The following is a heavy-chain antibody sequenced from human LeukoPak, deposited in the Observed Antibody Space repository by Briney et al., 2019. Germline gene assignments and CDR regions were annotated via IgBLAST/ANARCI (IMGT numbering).Heavy chain of an antibody. Sequence: KPSETLSLTCTVSGGSMTSSSYKWGWIRQSPGKGLEWIGSTDYSGSASYTPSLKSRVTISVDASKNQFSLRLTSVTAADTAVYYCARHPVGRQQWLVGRDSSGYYQGDYYFDYWGQGTLVTVSS. J-gene: IGHJ4*02. CDR1: GGSMTSSSYK. CDR2: TDYSGSA. CDR3: ARHPVGRQQWLVGRDSSGYYQGDYYFDY. D-gene: IGHD3-22*01. V-gene: IGHV4-39*01.